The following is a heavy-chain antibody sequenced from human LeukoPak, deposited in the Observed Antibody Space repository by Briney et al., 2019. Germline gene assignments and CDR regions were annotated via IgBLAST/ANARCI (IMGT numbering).Heavy chain of an antibody. CDR3: AKEWSYGTFDY. Sequence: GGSLRLSCAASGFTFSYYSMNWVRQAPGKGLEWVSSISNSNSYIYDADSRKGRFTISRDNAKSSLCLQMNSLRAEDTAVYYCAKEWSYGTFDYWGQGTLVTVSS. CDR2: ISNSNSYI. J-gene: IGHJ4*02. V-gene: IGHV3-21*01. CDR1: GFTFSYYS. D-gene: IGHD1-26*01.